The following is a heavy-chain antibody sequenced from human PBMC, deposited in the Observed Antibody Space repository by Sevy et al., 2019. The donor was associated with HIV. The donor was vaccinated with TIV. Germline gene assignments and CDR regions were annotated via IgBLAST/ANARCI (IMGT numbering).Heavy chain of an antibody. CDR3: ARGLPSSSWGHYYYYYYGMGV. CDR2: IYHSGST. CDR1: GYSISSGYY. J-gene: IGHJ6*02. D-gene: IGHD6-13*01. V-gene: IGHV4-38-2*01. Sequence: SETLSLTCAISGYSISSGYYWGWIRQPPGKGLEWIGSIYHSGSTYYNPSLKSRVTISVDTSKNQFSLKLSSVTAADTAVYYCARGLPSSSWGHYYYYYYGMGVWGQGTTVTVSS.